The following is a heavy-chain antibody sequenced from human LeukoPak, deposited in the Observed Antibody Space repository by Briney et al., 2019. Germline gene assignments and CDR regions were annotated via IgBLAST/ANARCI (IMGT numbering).Heavy chain of an antibody. CDR2: ISAYNGNT. V-gene: IGHV1-18*01. CDR1: GYTFTSYG. CDR3: ARISGRLRADYYYYYMDV. J-gene: IGHJ6*03. D-gene: IGHD5-12*01. Sequence: VASVKVSCKASGYTFTSYGISWVRQAPGQGLEWMGWISAYNGNTNYAQKLQGRVTMTTDTSTSTAYMELRSLRSDDTAVYYCARISGRLRADYYYYYMDVWGKGTTVTVSS.